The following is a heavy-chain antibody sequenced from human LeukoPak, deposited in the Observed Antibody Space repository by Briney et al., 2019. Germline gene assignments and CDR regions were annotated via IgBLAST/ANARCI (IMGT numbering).Heavy chain of an antibody. CDR3: ARGLDCRSTSCYLDI. CDR2: INQDGSER. D-gene: IGHD2-2*01. J-gene: IGHJ4*02. CDR1: GFTFTKYW. Sequence: GGSLRLSCAASGFTFTKYWMTWVRQDPGKGLEWVANINQDGSERFYVDSVKGRFTISRDNAKNSLYLQMNSLGAEDTAVYYCARGLDCRSTSCYLDIWGQGTLVTVSS. V-gene: IGHV3-7*01.